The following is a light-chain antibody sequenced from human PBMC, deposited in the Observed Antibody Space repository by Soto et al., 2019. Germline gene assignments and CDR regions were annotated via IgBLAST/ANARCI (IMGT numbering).Light chain of an antibody. CDR3: QQTNSLPLT. CDR2: AAS. J-gene: IGKJ4*01. V-gene: IGKV1D-12*01. CDR1: QGISGW. Sequence: DIQMTQSPSSVSASVGDRVTITCRASQGISGWLAWYQQKPGKAPKFLIYAASNLQSGVPSRFSGSGSGTYFTLTITSLQPEDFATYYCQQTNSLPLTFGGGTKVEIK.